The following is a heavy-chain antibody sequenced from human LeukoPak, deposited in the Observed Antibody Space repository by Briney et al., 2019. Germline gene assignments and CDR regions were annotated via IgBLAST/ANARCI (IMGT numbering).Heavy chain of an antibody. J-gene: IGHJ6*03. CDR2: INIDGSGT. CDR1: GFTFSSFW. CDR3: ARVRPGYYYMDL. D-gene: IGHD7-27*01. Sequence: GGSLRLSCAASGFTFSSFWMHWVRHAPGKGLVWVSRINIDGSGTTYADSVKGRFTISRDNAKNTLYLQMNSLRVEDTAVYCCARVRPGYYYMDLWGNGTTVTVSS. V-gene: IGHV3-74*01.